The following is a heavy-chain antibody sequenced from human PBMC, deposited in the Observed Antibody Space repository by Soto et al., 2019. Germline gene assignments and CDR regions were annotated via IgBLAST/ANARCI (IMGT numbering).Heavy chain of an antibody. D-gene: IGHD3-22*01. V-gene: IGHV1-2*02. J-gene: IGHJ4*02. CDR1: GYTFTGYY. CDR3: ARGGPPNYCDSSGQLPWAY. Sequence: ASVKVSCKASGYTFTGYYMHWVRQAPGQGLEWMGWINPNSGGTNYAQKFQGRVTMTRDTSISTAYMELSRLRSDDTAVYYCARGGPPNYCDSSGQLPWAYWGQGTLVTVSS. CDR2: INPNSGGT.